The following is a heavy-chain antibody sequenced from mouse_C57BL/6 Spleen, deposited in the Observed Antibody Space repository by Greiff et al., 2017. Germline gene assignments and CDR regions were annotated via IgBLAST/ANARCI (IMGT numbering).Heavy chain of an antibody. J-gene: IGHJ2*01. CDR1: GYTFTDYE. Sequence: VQLQQSGAELVRPGASVTLSCKASGYTFTDYEMHWVKQTPVHGLAWIGAIDPETGGTAYNQKFKGKAILTADKSSSTAYMELRSLTSEDSAVYYCTRVYDGYFYFDYWGQGTTLTVSS. D-gene: IGHD2-3*01. V-gene: IGHV1-15*01. CDR3: TRVYDGYFYFDY. CDR2: IDPETGGT.